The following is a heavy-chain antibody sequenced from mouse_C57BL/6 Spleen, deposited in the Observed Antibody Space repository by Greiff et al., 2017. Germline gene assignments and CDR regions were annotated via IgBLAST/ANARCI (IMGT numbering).Heavy chain of an antibody. CDR3: ARTDYCSSYGFAY. D-gene: IGHD1-1*01. V-gene: IGHV1-72*01. Sequence: QVQLQQPGAELVKPGASVKLSCKASGYTFPSYWMHWVKPRPGRGLEWIGRIDPNSGGTKYNEKFKSQATLTVDKPSSTVFMQLSSLTSEDSSVYYCARTDYCSSYGFAYWGQGTLVTVSA. CDR1: GYTFPSYW. CDR2: IDPNSGGT. J-gene: IGHJ3*01.